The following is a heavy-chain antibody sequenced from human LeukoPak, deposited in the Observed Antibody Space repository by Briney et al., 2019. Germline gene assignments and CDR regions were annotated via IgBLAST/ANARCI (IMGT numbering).Heavy chain of an antibody. D-gene: IGHD6-19*01. CDR2: TYYRSKWYN. CDR1: GDSVSSKSAA. CDR3: ARYAVAGTENWFDP. J-gene: IGHJ5*02. Sequence: SQTLSLTFAISGDSVSSKSAAWNWIRQSPSRGLEWLGRTYYRSKWYNDYAVSVKSRININPDTSKNQFSLQLNSVTPEDTAVYYCARYAVAGTENWFDPWGQGTLVTVSS. V-gene: IGHV6-1*01.